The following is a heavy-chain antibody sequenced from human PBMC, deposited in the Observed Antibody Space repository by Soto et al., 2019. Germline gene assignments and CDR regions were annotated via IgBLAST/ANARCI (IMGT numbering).Heavy chain of an antibody. CDR2: IYYSGST. CDR1: GGSISSSSYY. CDR3: ARRSSFIAQYYYDSSGYYPLAYFDY. J-gene: IGHJ4*02. D-gene: IGHD3-22*01. V-gene: IGHV4-39*01. Sequence: SETLSLTCTVSGGSISSSSYYWGWIRQPPGKGLEWIGSIYYSGSTYYNPSLKSRVTISVDTSKNQFSLKLSSVTAADTAVYYCARRSSFIAQYYYDSSGYYPLAYFDYWGQGTLVTVSS.